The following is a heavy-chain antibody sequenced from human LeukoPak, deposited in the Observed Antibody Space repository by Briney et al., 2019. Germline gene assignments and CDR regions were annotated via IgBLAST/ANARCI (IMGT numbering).Heavy chain of an antibody. CDR3: AREGQLGVSDY. Sequence: ASVKVSCKASGYTFTSYDINWVRQATGQGLEWMGWVSAYNGNTNYAQKLQGRVTMTTDTSTSTAYMELRSLRSDDTAVYYCAREGQLGVSDYWGQGTLVTVSS. CDR2: VSAYNGNT. CDR1: GYTFTSYD. D-gene: IGHD7-27*01. V-gene: IGHV1-18*01. J-gene: IGHJ4*02.